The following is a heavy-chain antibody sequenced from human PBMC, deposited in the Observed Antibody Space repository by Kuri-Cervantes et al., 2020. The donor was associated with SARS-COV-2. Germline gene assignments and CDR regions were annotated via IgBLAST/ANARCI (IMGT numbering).Heavy chain of an antibody. Sequence: GGSLRLSGAASGFTFSGPAIHWVRQASGKGLGWVGLIRSKPNNDATAYTAPVKGRSTISRDDSENTAYLQMNTLKTEDTAVYYCAREDSGTNDAFDFWGQGATVT. CDR3: AREDSGTNDAFDF. CDR2: IRSKPNNDAT. CDR1: GFTFSGPA. J-gene: IGHJ3*01. V-gene: IGHV3-73*01. D-gene: IGHD2-8*01.